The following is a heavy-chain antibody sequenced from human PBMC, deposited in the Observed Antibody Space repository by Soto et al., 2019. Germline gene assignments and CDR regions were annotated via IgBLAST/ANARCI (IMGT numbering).Heavy chain of an antibody. Sequence: SETLSLTCTVSGGPISTYYWSWIRQPPGKGLEWIGYIYYSGSTNYNPSLKSRVTISVDTSKNQFSLKLSSVTAADTAVYYCARGYDFWSGYDHYPPYYFDYWGQGTLVTVSS. D-gene: IGHD3-3*01. V-gene: IGHV4-59*12. CDR1: GGPISTYY. J-gene: IGHJ4*02. CDR3: ARGYDFWSGYDHYPPYYFDY. CDR2: IYYSGST.